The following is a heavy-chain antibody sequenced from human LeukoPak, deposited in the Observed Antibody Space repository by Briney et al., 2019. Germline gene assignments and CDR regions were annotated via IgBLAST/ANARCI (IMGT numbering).Heavy chain of an antibody. CDR1: GDSVSSNSVA. CDR3: ARAGHDIGDYYFQD. Sequence: SQTLSLTCAISGDSVSSNSVAWNWIRQSPSRGLEWLGRTYYRSKWYNDYAVSVKSRITINPDTSKNQFSLKVAAVTAADTAVYYCARAGHDIGDYYFQDWGQGSLVTVS. V-gene: IGHV6-1*01. CDR2: TYYRSKWYN. D-gene: IGHD4-17*01. J-gene: IGHJ1*01.